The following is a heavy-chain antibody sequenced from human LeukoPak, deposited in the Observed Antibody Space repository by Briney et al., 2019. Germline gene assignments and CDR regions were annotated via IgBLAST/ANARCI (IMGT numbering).Heavy chain of an antibody. CDR3: ARSIGLTGGGVDV. V-gene: IGHV3-11*01. CDR2: ITNGGSTI. Sequence: GGSLRLSCAASGFTFSDYNMNWVRQAPGKGLERVSYITNGGSTIHHADSVKGRFTISRDNAKKTLYLQMNSLRAEDTAVYYCARSIGLTGGGVDVWGQGTTVTASS. D-gene: IGHD3-9*01. CDR1: GFTFSDYN. J-gene: IGHJ6*02.